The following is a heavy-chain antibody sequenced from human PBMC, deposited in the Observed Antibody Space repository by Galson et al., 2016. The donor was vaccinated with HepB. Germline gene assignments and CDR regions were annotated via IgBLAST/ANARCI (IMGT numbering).Heavy chain of an antibody. Sequence: QSGAEVKKPGESLRISCKGSGYSFTSYWISWVCQMPGKGLEWMGRIDPSDSYTSYSPSFQGQVTISADKSIHPAYLRWTSLKAPDTAMYYCARHSDIVVVVHPGTHNWFDPWGQGTLVTVSS. D-gene: IGHD2-15*01. J-gene: IGHJ5*02. V-gene: IGHV5-10-1*01. CDR1: GYSFTSYW. CDR3: ARHSDIVVVVHPGTHNWFDP. CDR2: IDPSDSYT.